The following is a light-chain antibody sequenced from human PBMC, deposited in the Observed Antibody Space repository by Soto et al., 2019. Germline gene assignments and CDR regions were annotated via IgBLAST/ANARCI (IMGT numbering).Light chain of an antibody. CDR2: EVS. J-gene: IGLJ2*01. Sequence: QTVVTQPASVSGSPGQSIPISCTGTSSDVGAYNFVSWYQQHPGKAPKLIFYEVSNRPPGLSDRFSGSKSGTTASLTISGLQAEDEADYFCSSYTTNKTLLFGGGTKVTVL. CDR1: SSDVGAYNF. V-gene: IGLV2-14*01. CDR3: SSYTTNKTLL.